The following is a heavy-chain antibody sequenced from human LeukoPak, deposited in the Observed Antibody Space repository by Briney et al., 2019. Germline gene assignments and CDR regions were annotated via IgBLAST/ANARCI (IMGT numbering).Heavy chain of an antibody. CDR1: GFTFGDYA. Sequence: PGRSLRLSCTASGFTFGDYAMHWVRQAPGKGLEYVSAISSNGGSTYYADSVKGRFTISRDNSKNTLYLQMSSLRAEDTAVYYCVKDLGGYSYVDGQYYFDYWGQGTLVTVSS. CDR2: ISSNGGST. D-gene: IGHD5-18*01. V-gene: IGHV3-64D*09. J-gene: IGHJ4*02. CDR3: VKDLGGYSYVDGQYYFDY.